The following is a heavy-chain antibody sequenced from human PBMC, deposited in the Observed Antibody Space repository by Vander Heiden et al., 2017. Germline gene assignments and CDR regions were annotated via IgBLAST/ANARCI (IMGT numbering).Heavy chain of an antibody. CDR3: AKDRILRYFDWSFDY. V-gene: IGHV3-9*01. Sequence: EVQLVESGGGLVQPGRSLRLSCAASGIPFGDYAMHWVRQAPGKGLEWVSGINWNSGIIGYADSVKGRFTISRDNAKNSLYLQMNSLRAEDTALYYCAKDRILRYFDWSFDYWGQGTLVTVSS. CDR2: INWNSGII. CDR1: GIPFGDYA. J-gene: IGHJ4*02. D-gene: IGHD3-9*01.